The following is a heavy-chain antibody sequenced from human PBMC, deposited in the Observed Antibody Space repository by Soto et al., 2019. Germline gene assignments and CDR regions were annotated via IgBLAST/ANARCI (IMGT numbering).Heavy chain of an antibody. V-gene: IGHV4-61*08. CDR2: IHYSGST. CDR3: AYCSSTSCYARLSY. D-gene: IGHD2-2*01. J-gene: IGHJ4*02. Sequence: PSETLSLTCTVSGGSISSGDYYWSWIRQPPGKGLEWIGYIHYSGSTNHNPSLKSRVTISVDTSKQQVSLKLNSVTAADTAVYYCAYCSSTSCYARLSYWGQGALVTVSS. CDR1: GGSISSGDYY.